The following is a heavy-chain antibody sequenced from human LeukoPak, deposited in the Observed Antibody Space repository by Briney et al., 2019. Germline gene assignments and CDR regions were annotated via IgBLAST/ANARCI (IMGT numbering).Heavy chain of an antibody. J-gene: IGHJ4*02. V-gene: IGHV4-59*08. D-gene: IGHD3-3*01. CDR2: IYYSGGA. CDR1: GGSISSYY. Sequence: SETLSLTCTVSGGSISSYYWSWIRQPPGKGLEWIGYIYYSGGANYNPSLKSRVTISVDTSKNQFSLKLSSVTAADTAVYYCARHRYYDFWSGYGTFDYWGQGTVVSVSS. CDR3: ARHRYYDFWSGYGTFDY.